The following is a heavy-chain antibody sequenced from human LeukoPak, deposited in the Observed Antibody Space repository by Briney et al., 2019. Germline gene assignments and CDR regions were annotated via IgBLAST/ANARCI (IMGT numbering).Heavy chain of an antibody. V-gene: IGHV4-34*01. J-gene: IGHJ4*02. CDR2: INHSGST. Sequence: SETLSLTCAVYGGSFSGYCWSWIRQPPGKGLEWIGEINHSGSTNYNPSLKSRVTISVDTSKNQFSLKLSSVTAADTAVYYCARAYFWVDYWGQGTLVTVSS. D-gene: IGHD3-16*01. CDR3: ARAYFWVDY. CDR1: GGSFSGYC.